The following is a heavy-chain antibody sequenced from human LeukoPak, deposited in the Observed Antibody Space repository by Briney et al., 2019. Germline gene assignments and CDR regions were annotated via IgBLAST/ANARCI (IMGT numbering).Heavy chain of an antibody. CDR1: GGSISSYY. Sequence: SETLSLTCTVSGGSISSYYWSWIRQPAGKGLEWIGRFYTSGSTNYNPSLKSRVTMSVDTSKNQFSLKLSSVTAADTAVYYCARDKQQLVWGYYYYGMDVWGQGTTVTVSS. J-gene: IGHJ6*02. CDR2: FYTSGST. D-gene: IGHD6-13*01. CDR3: ARDKQQLVWGYYYYGMDV. V-gene: IGHV4-4*07.